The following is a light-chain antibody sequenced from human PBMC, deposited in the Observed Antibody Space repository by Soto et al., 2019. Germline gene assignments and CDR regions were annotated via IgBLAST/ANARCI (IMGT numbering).Light chain of an antibody. Sequence: EIVLTQSPGTRSLSPGKRATLSCRAIQSVSSNYLAWYQQKPGQAPRLLIYDASSRATGIPDRISGSGSGTDFTLTISRLEPEDFVVYYCQQYGSSPLTYGGGTKVDIK. CDR3: QQYGSSPLT. CDR1: QSVSSNY. J-gene: IGKJ4*01. V-gene: IGKV3-20*01. CDR2: DAS.